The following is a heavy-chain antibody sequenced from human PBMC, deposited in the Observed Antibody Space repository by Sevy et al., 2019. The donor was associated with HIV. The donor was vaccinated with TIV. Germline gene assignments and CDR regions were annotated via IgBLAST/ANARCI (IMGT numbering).Heavy chain of an antibody. J-gene: IGHJ4*02. D-gene: IGHD3-3*01. CDR1: EFTFSSYA. Sequence: GGSLRLSCAASEFTFSSYAMHWVRQAPGKGLEWVAVISYDGSNKYYADSVKGRFTISRDNSKNTLYLQMNSLRAEDTAVYYCAQGAIFGVVTQPDFDYWGQGTLVTVSS. CDR2: ISYDGSNK. V-gene: IGHV3-30-3*01. CDR3: AQGAIFGVVTQPDFDY.